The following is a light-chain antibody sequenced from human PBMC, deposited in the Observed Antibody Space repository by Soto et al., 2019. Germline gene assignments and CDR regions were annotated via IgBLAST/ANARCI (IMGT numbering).Light chain of an antibody. CDR2: KAS. CDR3: QQYTDYPT. V-gene: IGKV1-5*03. J-gene: IGKJ1*01. Sequence: DIQMTQSPSTLSASVGDRVTITCRASQSISTWLAWYQQKPGKAPKLLIYKASSLESGVPSRFSGSGSGTEFTLTISSLQPDDFATYYCQQYTDYPTFGRGTKVDIK. CDR1: QSISTW.